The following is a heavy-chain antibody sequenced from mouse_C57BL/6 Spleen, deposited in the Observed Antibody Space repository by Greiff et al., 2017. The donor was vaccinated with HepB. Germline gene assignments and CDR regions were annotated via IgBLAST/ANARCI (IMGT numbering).Heavy chain of an antibody. D-gene: IGHD4-1*01. J-gene: IGHJ2*01. Sequence: QVQLQQPGAELVKPGASVKLSCKASGYTFTSYWMQWVKQRPGQGLEWIGEIDPSDSYTNYNQKFKGKATLTVDTSSSTAYMQLSSLTSEDSAVYYCAKGAETGTGYWGKGTTLTVSS. CDR1: GYTFTSYW. V-gene: IGHV1-50*01. CDR3: AKGAETGTGY. CDR2: IDPSDSYT.